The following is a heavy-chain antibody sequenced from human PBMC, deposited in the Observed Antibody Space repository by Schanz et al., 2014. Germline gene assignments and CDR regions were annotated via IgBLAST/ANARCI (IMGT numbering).Heavy chain of an antibody. CDR1: GDTLSSYG. CDR2: IIPNLGSA. D-gene: IGHD3-3*01. Sequence: QGHLVQSGAEVKKPGSSVTVSCKASGDTLSSYGISWVRQAPGQGLEWMGRIIPNLGSANYAQKFQGRVTITADKSTSTVYMELSTLTSDDTAVYYCARESVSRTRWFDPWGQGTLVTVSS. V-gene: IGHV1-69*09. CDR3: ARESVSRTRWFDP. J-gene: IGHJ5*02.